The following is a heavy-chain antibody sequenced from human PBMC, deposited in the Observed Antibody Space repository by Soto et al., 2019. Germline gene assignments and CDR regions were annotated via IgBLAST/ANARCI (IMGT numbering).Heavy chain of an antibody. J-gene: IGHJ6*02. CDR2: INAGNCNT. D-gene: IGHD3-10*01. CDR1: GYTFTSYA. Sequence: QVQLVPSGAEVKKPGASVKVSCKASGYTFTSYAMHWVRPAPGQRLEWMGWINAGNCNTKYSQKFQGRVTITRDTSASTGYMELSSMRYEDTAVYYCARDLRVGRSYYYYYGMDVWGQGPTVTVSS. CDR3: ARDLRVGRSYYYYYGMDV. V-gene: IGHV1-3*01.